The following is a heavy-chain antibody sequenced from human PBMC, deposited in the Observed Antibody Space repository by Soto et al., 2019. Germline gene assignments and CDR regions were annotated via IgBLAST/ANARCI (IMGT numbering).Heavy chain of an antibody. V-gene: IGHV4-59*08. D-gene: IGHD2-21*02. CDR3: ARHLPYCGGDCYSLDY. J-gene: IGHJ4*02. CDR1: GGSISSYY. CDR2: IYYSAST. Sequence: QVQLQESGPGLVKPSETLSLTCTVSGGSISSYYWSWIRQPPGKGLEWIGYIYYSASTNYSPSLKGRVTISVDPSKYQFSLTLSSVTAADTAVYYCARHLPYCGGDCYSLDYWGQGTLVTVSS.